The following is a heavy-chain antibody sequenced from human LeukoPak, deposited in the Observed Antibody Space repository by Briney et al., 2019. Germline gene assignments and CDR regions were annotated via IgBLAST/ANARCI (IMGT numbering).Heavy chain of an antibody. J-gene: IGHJ4*02. D-gene: IGHD6-6*01. V-gene: IGHV3-7*01. CDR1: GFTVSSNY. CDR2: IKQDESEK. CDR3: ARAGIFSSSYGISWDY. Sequence: GRSLRLSCAASGFTVSSNYMSWVRQAPGKGLEWVANIKQDESEKYYVDSVKGRFTIPRDNAKNSLFLQMNSLRAEDTAVYYCARAGIFSSSYGISWDYWGQGALVAVSS.